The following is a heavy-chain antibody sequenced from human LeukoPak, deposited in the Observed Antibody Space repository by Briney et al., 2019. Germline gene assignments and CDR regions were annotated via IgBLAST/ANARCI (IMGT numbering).Heavy chain of an antibody. CDR3: ARGRLRITMIVVVITTNAFDI. D-gene: IGHD3-22*01. CDR1: GGTLTGYD. Sequence: SVILWLTCAVDGGTLTGYDWRWIREAPVTGHKRIGEINHSGSTNYNPSLKSRVTISVDTSKNQFSLKLSSVTAADTAVYYCARGRLRITMIVVVITTNAFDIWGQGTMVTVSS. V-gene: IGHV4-34*01. J-gene: IGHJ3*02. CDR2: INHSGST.